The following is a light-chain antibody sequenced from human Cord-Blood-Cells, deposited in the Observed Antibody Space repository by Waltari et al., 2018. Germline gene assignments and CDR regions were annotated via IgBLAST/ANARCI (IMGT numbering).Light chain of an antibody. CDR1: SGDVGSDNL. J-gene: IGLJ3*02. Sequence: QSALTQPASVAGPPGQSITISWTGTSGDVGSDNLVSWYQQHPGKAPKLMIYEVSKRPSGVSNRFSGSKSGNTASLTISGLQAEDEADYYCCSYAGSSTWVFGGGTKLTVL. V-gene: IGLV2-23*02. CDR3: CSYAGSSTWV. CDR2: EVS.